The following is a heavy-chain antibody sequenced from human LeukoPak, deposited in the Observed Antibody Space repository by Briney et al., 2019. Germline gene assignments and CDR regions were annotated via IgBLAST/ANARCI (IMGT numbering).Heavy chain of an antibody. V-gene: IGHV5-51*01. Sequence: GESLKISCKGSGYSFTSYWIGWVRQMPGKGLERMGIIYPGDSDTRYSPSFQGQVTISADKSISTAYLQWSSLKASDTAMYYCARSFPDCSSTSCYAPHWYFDLWGRGTLVTVSS. J-gene: IGHJ2*01. CDR1: GYSFTSYW. D-gene: IGHD2-2*01. CDR3: ARSFPDCSSTSCYAPHWYFDL. CDR2: IYPGDSDT.